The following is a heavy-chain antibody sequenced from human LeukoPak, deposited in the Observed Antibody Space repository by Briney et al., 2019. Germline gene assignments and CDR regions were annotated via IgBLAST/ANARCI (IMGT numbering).Heavy chain of an antibody. CDR1: GGSLSGYY. D-gene: IGHD2-15*01. CDR2: TNHDGSI. V-gene: IGHV4-34*01. J-gene: IGHJ5*02. CDR3: ARYFPIHSCSGSRSAGFDP. Sequence: SETLSLTCAVYGGSLSGYYTSWVRQPPGKGREWIGETNHDGSINYNPYIKSRVTVSVVTSKDQFSMKLSSVTAADAAVYYCARYFPIHSCSGSRSAGFDPWGQGTLVTVSS.